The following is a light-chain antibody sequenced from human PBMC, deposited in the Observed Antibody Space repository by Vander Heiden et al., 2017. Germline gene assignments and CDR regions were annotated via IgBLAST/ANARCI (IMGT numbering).Light chain of an antibody. CDR3: QVWDRSSDHYV. V-gene: IGLV3-21*01. Sequence: ASVAPGETATVPCGGNRIGLKSVHWYHQRPGQAPVLVISDDRTRPSGIPERFSGSNSGNTATLTISGVEAGDEGDYYCQVWDRSSDHYVFGTGTKVSVL. CDR2: DDR. CDR1: RIGLKS. J-gene: IGLJ1*01.